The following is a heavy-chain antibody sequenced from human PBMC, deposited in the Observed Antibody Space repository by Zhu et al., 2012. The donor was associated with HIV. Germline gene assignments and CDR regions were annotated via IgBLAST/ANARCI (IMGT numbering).Heavy chain of an antibody. J-gene: IGHJ4*02. CDR2: IYHGGTT. CDR1: NYSIGSGYY. D-gene: IGHD5-12*01. V-gene: IGHV4-38-2*01. Sequence: QVQLQESGPGLVKPSETLSLTCDVSNYSIGSGYYWGWIRQPPGKGLAWIGSIYHGGTTYYNPSLKSRVTMSVDTSKNQFSLRLTSVTAADTALYYCARSSGYDHYYLDSWGQGILVTVSS. CDR3: ARSSGYDHYYLDS.